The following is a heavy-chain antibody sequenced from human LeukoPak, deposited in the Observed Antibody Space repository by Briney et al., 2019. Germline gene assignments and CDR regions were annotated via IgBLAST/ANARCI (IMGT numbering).Heavy chain of an antibody. Sequence: PGGSLRLSCAASGFTFSSYGMHWVRQAPGKGLEWVAFIRYDGSNKYYADSVKGRFTISRDNAKNSLYLQMNSLRAEDTAVYYCARDPYYDFWSGYPLGYYYYMDVWGKGTTVTVSS. V-gene: IGHV3-30*02. CDR1: GFTFSSYG. J-gene: IGHJ6*03. CDR3: ARDPYYDFWSGYPLGYYYYMDV. D-gene: IGHD3-3*01. CDR2: IRYDGSNK.